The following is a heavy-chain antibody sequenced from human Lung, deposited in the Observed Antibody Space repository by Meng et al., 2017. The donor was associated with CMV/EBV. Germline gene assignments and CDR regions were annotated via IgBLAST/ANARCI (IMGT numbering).Heavy chain of an antibody. CDR3: AKMVRTLAPGGGFDY. J-gene: IGHJ4*02. CDR1: GFTFSSYG. D-gene: IGHD4/OR15-4a*01. Sequence: SCAASGFTFSSYGMHWVRQAPGKGLEWVAFILYDGSYKYSADSVKGRFTISRDNSKNTLYLQMNSLRAEGTAVYYCAKMVRTLAPGGGFDYWGQGTLVTVSS. V-gene: IGHV3-30*02. CDR2: ILYDGSYK.